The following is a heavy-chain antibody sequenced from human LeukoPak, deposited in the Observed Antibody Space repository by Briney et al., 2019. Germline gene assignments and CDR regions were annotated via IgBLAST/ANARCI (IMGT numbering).Heavy chain of an antibody. CDR3: ARDLNHYDILTGYYLHYFDY. CDR1: GFTFSSYS. CDR2: ISSSSSYI. J-gene: IGHJ4*02. V-gene: IGHV3-21*01. D-gene: IGHD3-9*01. Sequence: GGSLRLSCAASGFTFSSYSMNWVRQAPGKGLEWVSSISSSSSYIYYADSVKGRFTTSRDSAKNSLYLQMNSLRAEDTAVYYCARDLNHYDILTGYYLHYFDYWGQGTLVTVSS.